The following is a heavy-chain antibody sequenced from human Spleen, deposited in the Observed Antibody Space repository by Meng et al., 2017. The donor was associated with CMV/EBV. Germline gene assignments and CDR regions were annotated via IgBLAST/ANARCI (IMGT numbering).Heavy chain of an antibody. D-gene: IGHD1-14*01. CDR2: IYYSGST. Sequence: SETLSLTCTVSGGSISSYYWNWIRQPPGKGLEWIGNIYYSGSTNYNPSLKSRVTISVDTSKKQFSLKLNSVTAADTAMYYCARDSGSYWGQGTLVTVSS. J-gene: IGHJ4*02. CDR3: ARDSGSY. CDR1: GGSISSYY. V-gene: IGHV4-59*01.